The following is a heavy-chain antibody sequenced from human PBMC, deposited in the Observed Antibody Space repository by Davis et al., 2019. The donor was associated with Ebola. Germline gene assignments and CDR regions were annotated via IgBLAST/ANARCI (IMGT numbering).Heavy chain of an antibody. D-gene: IGHD2-21*02. J-gene: IGHJ4*02. CDR1: GFTFSSYG. CDR2: ISYDGTNK. V-gene: IGHV3-30*03. Sequence: GESLKISCAASGFTFSSYGMHWVRQAPGKGLEWLALISYDGTNKFYADSVKGRFTISRDNSKNTLYLQMNSLGADDTAVYYCARSGMTSLDFWGQGTLVTVSS. CDR3: ARSGMTSLDF.